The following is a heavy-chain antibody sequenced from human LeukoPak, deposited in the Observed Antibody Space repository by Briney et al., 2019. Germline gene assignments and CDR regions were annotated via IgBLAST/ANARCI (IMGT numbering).Heavy chain of an antibody. CDR1: GGSLSRSSYY. CDR3: ARQDERVVVVPAAKQPWFDP. J-gene: IGHJ5*02. CDR2: SYYSGSS. D-gene: IGHD2-2*01. Sequence: SETLSLTCTVSGGSLSRSSYYWGWIRQPPGKGLEWIGSSYYSGSSYYNPSLKSRVTISVDTSKNQFSLRLSSVTAADTAVYYCARQDERVVVVPAAKQPWFDPWGQGTLVTVSS. V-gene: IGHV4-39*01.